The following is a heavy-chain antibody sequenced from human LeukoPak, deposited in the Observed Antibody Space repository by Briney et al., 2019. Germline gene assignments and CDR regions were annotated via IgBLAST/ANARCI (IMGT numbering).Heavy chain of an antibody. V-gene: IGHV1-18*01. Sequence: ASVKVSCKASGYTFTSYGISWVRQAPGQGLEWMGRISAYNGNTNYAQKLQGRVTMTTDTSTSTAYMELRSLRSDDTAVYYCAREGWDCSSTSCYWGTLDFDYWGQGTLVTVSS. CDR2: ISAYNGNT. CDR3: AREGWDCSSTSCYWGTLDFDY. D-gene: IGHD2-2*01. J-gene: IGHJ4*02. CDR1: GYTFTSYG.